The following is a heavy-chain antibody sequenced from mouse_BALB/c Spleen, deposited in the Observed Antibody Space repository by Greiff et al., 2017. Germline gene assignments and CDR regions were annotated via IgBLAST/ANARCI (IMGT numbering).Heavy chain of an antibody. Sequence: QVQLKESGPGLVAPSQSLSITCTVSGFSLTGYGVNWVRQPPGKGLEWLGMIWGDGSTDYNSALKSRLSISKDNSKSQVFLKMNSLQTDDTARYYSARARYDGYFDYWGQGTTLTVSS. J-gene: IGHJ2*01. V-gene: IGHV2-6-7*01. D-gene: IGHD2-3*01. CDR1: GFSLTGYG. CDR3: ARARYDGYFDY. CDR2: IWGDGST.